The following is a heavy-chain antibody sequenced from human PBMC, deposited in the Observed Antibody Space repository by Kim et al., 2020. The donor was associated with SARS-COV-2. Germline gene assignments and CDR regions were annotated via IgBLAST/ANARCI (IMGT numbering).Heavy chain of an antibody. CDR2: ISHIGST. V-gene: IGHV4-30-2*01. CDR1: GGSITSGAHF. J-gene: IGHJ3*02. CDR3: ARGFSIFGVVVDAFDI. D-gene: IGHD3-3*01. Sequence: SETLSLTCAVSGGSITSGAHFWSWIRQPPGKGLEWIGYISHIGSTYYNPSLKSRVTISLDRSRNHFSLKLNSVTAADTAVYSCARGFSIFGVVVDAFDI.